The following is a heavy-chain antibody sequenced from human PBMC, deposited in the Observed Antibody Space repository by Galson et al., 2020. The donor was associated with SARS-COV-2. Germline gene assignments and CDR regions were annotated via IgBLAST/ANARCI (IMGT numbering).Heavy chain of an antibody. CDR2: IYYSGST. Sequence: GEMETSETLSLTCTVSGGSISSYYWSWIWQPPGKGLEWIGYIYYSGSTNYNPSLKSRVTISVDTSKNQFSLKLSSVTAADTAVYYCARGLHYYDSSGYYVDYWGQGTLVTVSS. CDR1: GGSISSYY. CDR3: ARGLHYYDSSGYYVDY. D-gene: IGHD3-22*01. J-gene: IGHJ4*02. V-gene: IGHV4-59*01.